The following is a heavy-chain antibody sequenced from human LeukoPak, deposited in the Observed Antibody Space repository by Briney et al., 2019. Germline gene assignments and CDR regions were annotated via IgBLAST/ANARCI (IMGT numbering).Heavy chain of an antibody. V-gene: IGHV4-30-2*02. CDR3: ARAPIAARPMDAFDI. D-gene: IGHD6-6*01. Sequence: PSETLSLTCAVSGGSISSGGYSWSWIRQPPGKGLEWIGYIYHSGSTYYNPSLKSRVTISVDTSKNQFSLKLRSVTAADTAVYYCARAPIAARPMDAFDIWGQGTMVTVSS. CDR2: IYHSGST. CDR1: GGSISSGGYS. J-gene: IGHJ3*02.